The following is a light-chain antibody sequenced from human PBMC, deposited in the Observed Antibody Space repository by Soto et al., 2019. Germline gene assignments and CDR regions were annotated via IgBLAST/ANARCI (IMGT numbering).Light chain of an antibody. CDR3: QLYGTSLWT. CDR1: QSVTSSY. Sequence: EIVLTQSPGTLSLSPGERATLSCRASQSVTSSYLAWYQQKPGQAPRLLIYDASNRATGIPDRFSGSGSGTDFTLTISILEPEDFAVYYCQLYGTSLWTFGQGTKVEIK. CDR2: DAS. J-gene: IGKJ1*01. V-gene: IGKV3-20*01.